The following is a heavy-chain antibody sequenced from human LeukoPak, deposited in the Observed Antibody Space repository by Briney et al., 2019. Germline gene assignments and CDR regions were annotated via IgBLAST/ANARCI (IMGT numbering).Heavy chain of an antibody. J-gene: IGHJ4*02. V-gene: IGHV4-34*01. Sequence: SETLSLTCAVYGGSFSGYYWSWIRQPPGKGLEWIGEINHSGSTNYNPSLKSRVTISVDTSKNQFSLKLSSVTAADTAVYYCARGSSVLRFLEWLARKYYFDYWGQGTLVTVSS. CDR1: GGSFSGYY. CDR2: INHSGST. D-gene: IGHD3-3*01. CDR3: ARGSSVLRFLEWLARKYYFDY.